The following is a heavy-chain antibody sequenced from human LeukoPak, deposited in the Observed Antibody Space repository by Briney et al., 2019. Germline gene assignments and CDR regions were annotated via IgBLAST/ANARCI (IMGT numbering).Heavy chain of an antibody. CDR2: IKQDGSEK. V-gene: IGHV3-7*01. Sequence: PGGSLRLSCAASGFTFSSYWMSWVRQAPGKGLEWVATIKQDGSEKYYVDSVKGRFTISRDNAKNTLYLQMNSLRAEDTAVYYCARGAHVLMVYAPFDYWGQGTLVTVSS. CDR3: ARGAHVLMVYAPFDY. D-gene: IGHD2-8*01. CDR1: GFTFSSYW. J-gene: IGHJ4*02.